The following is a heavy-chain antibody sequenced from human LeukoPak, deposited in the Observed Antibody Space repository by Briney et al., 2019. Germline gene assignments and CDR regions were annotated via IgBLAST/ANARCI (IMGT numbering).Heavy chain of an antibody. CDR1: GGSLSGYY. Sequence: SETLSLTCAVYGGSLSGYYWGWIRQPPGKGLEWIGSIYHSGNTYYNPSLKSRVTISVDTSKNQFSLELSSVTAADTAVYYCAREPYYYDSSGYHDAFDIWGQGTMVTVSS. D-gene: IGHD3-22*01. J-gene: IGHJ3*02. CDR2: IYHSGNT. CDR3: AREPYYYDSSGYHDAFDI. V-gene: IGHV4-38-2*02.